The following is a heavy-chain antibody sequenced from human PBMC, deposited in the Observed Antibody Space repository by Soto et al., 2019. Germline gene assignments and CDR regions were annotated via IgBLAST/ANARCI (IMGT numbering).Heavy chain of an antibody. J-gene: IGHJ4*02. CDR2: IWYDGSNK. CDR3: ARELVNYDTLDY. V-gene: IGHV3-33*01. Sequence: PGGSLRLSCAASGFTFSSYGMHWVRQAPGKGLEWVAVIWYDGSNKYYADSVKGRFTISRDNSKNTLYLQMNSLRAEDTAVYYCARELVNYDTLDYWGQGTLVTVSS. D-gene: IGHD3-22*01. CDR1: GFTFSSYG.